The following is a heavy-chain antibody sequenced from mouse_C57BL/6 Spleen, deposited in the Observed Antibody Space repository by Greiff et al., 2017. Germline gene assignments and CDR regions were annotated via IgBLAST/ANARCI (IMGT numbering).Heavy chain of an antibody. J-gene: IGHJ2*01. Sequence: EVQLVESGGGLVQPKGSLKLSCAASGFTFNTYAMHWVRQAPGKGLEWVARIRRKSSNYATYYAVSVKDRFTISRDDSQSMRYLQMNNLKTEDTAMYYCVREGGYYGLYYFDYWGQGTTLTVSS. CDR3: VREGGYYGLYYFDY. CDR2: IRRKSSNYAT. V-gene: IGHV10-3*01. D-gene: IGHD1-1*01. CDR1: GFTFNTYA.